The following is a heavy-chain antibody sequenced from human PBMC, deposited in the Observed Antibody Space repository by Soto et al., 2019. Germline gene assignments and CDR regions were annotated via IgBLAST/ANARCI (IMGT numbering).Heavy chain of an antibody. D-gene: IGHD2-15*01. J-gene: IGHJ4*02. Sequence: GGSLRLSCATSGFTFSSYVMSWVRQTPGKGLEWVSTISVSGGSTYYADSVKGRFTISRDNSKNTLYLQMNSLRVEDTAVYYCAKGAVVVAAIGFFDSWGQGSLVTVSS. CDR1: GFTFSSYV. V-gene: IGHV3-23*01. CDR3: AKGAVVVAAIGFFDS. CDR2: ISVSGGST.